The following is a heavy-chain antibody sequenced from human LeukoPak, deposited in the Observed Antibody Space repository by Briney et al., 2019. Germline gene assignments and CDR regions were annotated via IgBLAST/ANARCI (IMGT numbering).Heavy chain of an antibody. Sequence: SETLSLTCTVSGVSITSYYWSWVRQSPGRGLEWIGYIYYTGSTNYNPSLKSRVTISIDTSKSQVSLKLSSVTAADTAVYYCARPQHDALDIWGQGTMVTVSS. CDR2: IYYTGST. V-gene: IGHV4-59*08. D-gene: IGHD1-1*01. CDR3: ARPQHDALDI. J-gene: IGHJ3*02. CDR1: GVSITSYY.